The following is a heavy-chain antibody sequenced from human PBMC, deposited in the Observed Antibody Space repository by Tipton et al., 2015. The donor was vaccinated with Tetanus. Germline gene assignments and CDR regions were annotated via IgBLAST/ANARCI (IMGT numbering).Heavy chain of an antibody. CDR1: GFTFSSYA. CDR2: ISGSGGST. J-gene: IGHJ4*02. Sequence: GSLRLSCAASGFTFSSYAMSWVRQAPGKGLEWVSAISGSGGSTYYADSVKGRFTISRDNARNSLLLQMNRLRADDTAVYFCAIIRVETAMVPLDSWGQGTLVTVSS. D-gene: IGHD5-18*01. CDR3: AIIRVETAMVPLDS. V-gene: IGHV3-23*01.